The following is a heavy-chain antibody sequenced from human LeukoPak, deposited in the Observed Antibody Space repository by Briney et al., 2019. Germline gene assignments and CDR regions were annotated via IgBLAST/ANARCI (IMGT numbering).Heavy chain of an antibody. D-gene: IGHD5-12*01. CDR3: ARVHRGYSFGRLDY. Sequence: AGGPLRLSCAASGFTFSSYSMNWVRQAPGKGLEWVSYISGSDNTIYYADSVKGRFTISRDNARNSLYLQMNSLRDEDTAVYYCARVHRGYSFGRLDYWGQGTLVTVSS. J-gene: IGHJ4*02. CDR2: ISGSDNTI. CDR1: GFTFSSYS. V-gene: IGHV3-48*02.